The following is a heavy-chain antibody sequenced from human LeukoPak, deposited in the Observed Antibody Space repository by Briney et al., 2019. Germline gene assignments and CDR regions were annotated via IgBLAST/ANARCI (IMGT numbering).Heavy chain of an antibody. Sequence: GASVKVSCKASGYTFSNYDINWVRQATGQGLEWMGYMNPNSGHTVYAQKFQGRVTMTRDTSISTAYMELSSLRFDDTAVYSCARVPRESNSHWGQGTLVTVSS. CDR3: ARVPRESNSH. CDR1: GYTFSNYD. CDR2: MNPNSGHT. V-gene: IGHV1-8*01. J-gene: IGHJ4*02. D-gene: IGHD1-1*01.